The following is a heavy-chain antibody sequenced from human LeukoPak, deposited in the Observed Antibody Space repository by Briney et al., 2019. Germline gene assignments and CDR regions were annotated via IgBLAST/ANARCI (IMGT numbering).Heavy chain of an antibody. CDR3: AKVVGYCSSTSCQDY. CDR1: GFTFSNYA. J-gene: IGHJ4*02. D-gene: IGHD2-2*01. Sequence: GGSLRLSCAASGFTFSNYAMAWVRQAPGKGLEWVSGIRGSGGTPYYADSVKGRFTISRDNSKNTLYLQMNSLRAEDTAVYYCAKVVGYCSSTSCQDYWGQGTLVTVSS. CDR2: IRGSGGTP. V-gene: IGHV3-23*01.